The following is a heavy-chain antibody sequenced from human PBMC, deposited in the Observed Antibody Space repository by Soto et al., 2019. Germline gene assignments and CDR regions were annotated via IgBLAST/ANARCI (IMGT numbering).Heavy chain of an antibody. CDR1: GYTFTSYG. CDR3: ARPCSSSWQDYFDS. D-gene: IGHD6-13*01. V-gene: IGHV1-18*01. CDR2: ISVYNGNT. Sequence: QVQLVQSGAEVKKPGASVKVSCKASGYTFTSYGISWVRQAPGQGLEWMGWISVYNGNTNYAQKLQGRVTMTTDTPTRTAYMELRSLVSDDTAVYYCARPCSSSWQDYFDSWGQGSLVTVCS. J-gene: IGHJ4*02.